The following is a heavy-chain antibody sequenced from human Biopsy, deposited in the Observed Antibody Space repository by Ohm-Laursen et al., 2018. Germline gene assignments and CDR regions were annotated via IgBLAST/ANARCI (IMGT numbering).Heavy chain of an antibody. CDR1: GYTFTSYD. Sequence: GASVKVSCKASGYTFTSYDITWVRQASGQGPEWVRWLNPVSGNSNFGQKFRSRVTVTSDTSISTAYMELSGLTSDDTATYYCGRAVRNQLLTDPWGQGTLVTVTS. J-gene: IGHJ5*02. D-gene: IGHD1-7*01. CDR2: LNPVSGNS. CDR3: GRAVRNQLLTDP. V-gene: IGHV1-8*01.